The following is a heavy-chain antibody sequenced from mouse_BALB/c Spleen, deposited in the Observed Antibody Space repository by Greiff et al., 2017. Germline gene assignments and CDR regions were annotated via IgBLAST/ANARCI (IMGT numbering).Heavy chain of an antibody. J-gene: IGHJ2*01. Sequence: VQLQQSGPGLVQPSQSLSITCTVSGFSLTSYGVHWVRQSPGKGLEWLGVIWSGGSTDYNAAFISRLSISKDNSKSQVFFKMNSLQANDTAIYYWARNDGNYAGWDDWGQGTTLTVSS. CDR3: ARNDGNYAGWDD. D-gene: IGHD2-1*01. CDR2: IWSGGST. V-gene: IGHV2-2*02. CDR1: GFSLTSYG.